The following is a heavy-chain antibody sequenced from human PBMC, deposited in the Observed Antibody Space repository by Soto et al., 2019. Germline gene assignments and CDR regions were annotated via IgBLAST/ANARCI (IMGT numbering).Heavy chain of an antibody. V-gene: IGHV3-23*01. Sequence: EVQLLESGGGLVQPGGSLRLSCAASGFTFSSYAMSWVRQAPGKGLEWVSAISGSGGSTNYADSVQGRFTISRDNSKNTLYLQMNSLRAEDTAIYYCATKATIQLGYCSGGSCKIDYWGQGTLVTVSS. CDR3: ATKATIQLGYCSGGSCKIDY. CDR1: GFTFSSYA. CDR2: ISGSGGST. J-gene: IGHJ4*02. D-gene: IGHD2-15*01.